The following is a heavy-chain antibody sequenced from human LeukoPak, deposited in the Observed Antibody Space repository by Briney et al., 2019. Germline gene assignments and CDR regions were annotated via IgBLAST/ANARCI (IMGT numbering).Heavy chain of an antibody. J-gene: IGHJ6*02. V-gene: IGHV4-4*07. CDR3: ARVATGTNWYGMDV. CDR1: GGSISSYY. D-gene: IGHD1-1*01. CDR2: IYTSGST. Sequence: SETLSLTCTVSGGSISSYYWSWIRQPAGKELEWIGRIYTSGSTNYNPSLKSRVTMSVDTSKNQFSLKLSSVTAADTAVYYCARVATGTNWYGMDVWGLGTTVTVSS.